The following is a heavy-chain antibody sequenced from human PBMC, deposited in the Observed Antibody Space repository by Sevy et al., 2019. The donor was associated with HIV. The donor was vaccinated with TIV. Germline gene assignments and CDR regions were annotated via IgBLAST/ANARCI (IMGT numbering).Heavy chain of an antibody. J-gene: IGHJ4*02. CDR3: ARLVSCGGDCYYLDS. V-gene: IGHV3-30*01. D-gene: IGHD2-21*02. Sequence: GGSLRLSCAASGFSFSNYDMHWVRQAPGKGLDWVAVISHDERYKNYAESVKVRFTNSRDTFKNTLFLQMDSLRPEDTAVYFCARLVSCGGDCYYLDSWGQGALVTVSS. CDR2: ISHDERYK. CDR1: GFSFSNYD.